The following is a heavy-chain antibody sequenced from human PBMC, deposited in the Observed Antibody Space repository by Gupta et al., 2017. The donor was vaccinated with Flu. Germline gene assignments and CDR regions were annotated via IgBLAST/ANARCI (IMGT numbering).Heavy chain of an antibody. CDR3: ARERYYGSGSPFDF. D-gene: IGHD3-10*01. CDR2: IVPVSGTA. CDR1: GGTFINTV. J-gene: IGHJ4*02. Sequence: QVQLVQSGAEVKKPGSSVKVSCEASGGTFINTVFSWVRQAPGQGLEWMGDIVPVSGTANYAQKFRDRVTISADTSLNTVNMELSTLRSEDTAIYYCARERYYGSGSPFDFWGQGSLVTVSS. V-gene: IGHV1-69*06.